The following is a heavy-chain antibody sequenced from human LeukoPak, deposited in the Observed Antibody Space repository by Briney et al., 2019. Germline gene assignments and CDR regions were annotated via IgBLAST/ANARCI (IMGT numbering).Heavy chain of an antibody. CDR2: IIPIFGTA. V-gene: IGHV1-69*05. J-gene: IGHJ6*03. CDR3: AREGTGTTPHPYYYYYMDV. D-gene: IGHD1-7*01. CDR1: GGTFSSYA. Sequence: SVKVSCKASGGTFSSYAISSVRQAPGQGLEWMGRIIPIFGTANYAQKFQGRVTITTDESTSTAYMELSSLRSEDTAVYYCAREGTGTTPHPYYYYYMDVWGKGTTVTVSS.